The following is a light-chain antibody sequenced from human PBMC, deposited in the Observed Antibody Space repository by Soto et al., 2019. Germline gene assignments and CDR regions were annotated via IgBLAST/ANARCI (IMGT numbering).Light chain of an antibody. CDR3: CSYARPTFYA. CDR2: DNN. V-gene: IGLV1-51*01. CDR1: SSNIGNNY. J-gene: IGLJ1*01. Sequence: QSVLTQSPSVSAAPGQKVTISCSGSSSNIGNNYVSWYQQLPGTAPKLLIYDNNKRPSGIPDRFSGSKSGNTASLTISGLQAEDEADYYCCSYARPTFYAFATGTKLTVL.